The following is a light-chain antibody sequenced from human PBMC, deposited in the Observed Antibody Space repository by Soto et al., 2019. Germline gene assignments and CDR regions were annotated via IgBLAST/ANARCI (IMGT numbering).Light chain of an antibody. Sequence: DIQMTQSPSSLSSSVGDRVTITCRASQGISNYFAWYQQPPGKVPKLLIYAASTLQSGVPARFSGSGSGTDFTLTIRSLQPEDVANYYCQKYNSALRTFGQGTKLEIK. CDR3: QKYNSALRT. V-gene: IGKV1-27*01. J-gene: IGKJ1*01. CDR1: QGISNY. CDR2: AAS.